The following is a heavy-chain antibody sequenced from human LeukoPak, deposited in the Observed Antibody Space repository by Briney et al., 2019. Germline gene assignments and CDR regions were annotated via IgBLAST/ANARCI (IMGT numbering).Heavy chain of an antibody. CDR3: ARAFPFDDYGDPDAFDI. J-gene: IGHJ3*02. D-gene: IGHD4-17*01. CDR1: GVSMSSGAFY. CDR2: IYYSGST. V-gene: IGHV4-30-4*08. Sequence: SEPLSLTCTVSGVSMSSGAFYWSWIRQHPGKGLEWIGNIYYSGSTYYNPSLKSRVTISVDRSKNQFSLKLTSVTAADTAVYYCARAFPFDDYGDPDAFDIWGQGTMVTVSS.